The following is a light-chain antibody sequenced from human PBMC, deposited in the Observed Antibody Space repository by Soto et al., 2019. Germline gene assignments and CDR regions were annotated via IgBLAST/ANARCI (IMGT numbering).Light chain of an antibody. CDR3: LSADSSGTPNV. CDR2: KDS. CDR1: ALPNKY. Sequence: SYELTQPPSVSVSLGQMARITCSGEALPNKYAYWYQQKPGQFPVLVIYKDSERPSGIPERFSGSSSGTIVTLTISGVQAEDEADYYCLSADSSGTPNVFGSGTQLTVL. J-gene: IGLJ6*01. V-gene: IGLV3-16*01.